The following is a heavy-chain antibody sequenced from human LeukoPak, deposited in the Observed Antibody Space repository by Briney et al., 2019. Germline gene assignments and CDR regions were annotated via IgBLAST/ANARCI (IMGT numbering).Heavy chain of an antibody. J-gene: IGHJ6*02. V-gene: IGHV3-23*01. CDR2: ISGSGGST. Sequence: PGGSLRLSSAASGVTFSSYAMSWVRRAPGKGLEWVSAISGSGGSTYYADSVKGRFTISRDNSKNTLYLQMNSLRAEDTAVYYCAKTPLAARPNYGMDVWGQGTTVTVSS. CDR3: AKTPLAARPNYGMDV. CDR1: GVTFSSYA. D-gene: IGHD6-6*01.